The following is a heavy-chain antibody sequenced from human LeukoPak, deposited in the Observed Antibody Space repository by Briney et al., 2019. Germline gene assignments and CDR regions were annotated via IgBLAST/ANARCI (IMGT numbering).Heavy chain of an antibody. D-gene: IGHD6-13*01. Sequence: SETLYLTCAVYGGSFSGYYWSWIRQPPGKGLEWIGEINHSGSTNYNPSLKSRVTISVDTSKNQFSLKLSSVTAADTAVYYCASIAAAGIGSYYYGMDVWGQGTTVTVSS. CDR1: GGSFSGYY. J-gene: IGHJ6*02. V-gene: IGHV4-34*01. CDR2: INHSGST. CDR3: ASIAAAGIGSYYYGMDV.